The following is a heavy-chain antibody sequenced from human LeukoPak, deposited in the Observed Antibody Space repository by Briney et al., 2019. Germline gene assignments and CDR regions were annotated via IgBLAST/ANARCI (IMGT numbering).Heavy chain of an antibody. CDR3: ATQSVPHPITMVRGVEDY. CDR2: ISGSGGST. CDR1: GFTFSSYA. Sequence: GGSLRLSCAASGFTFSSYAMSWVRQAPGKGLGWVSAISGSGGSTYYADSVKGRFTISRDNSKNTLYLQMNSLRAEDTAVYYCATQSVPHPITMVRGVEDYWGQGTLVTVSS. D-gene: IGHD3-10*01. J-gene: IGHJ4*02. V-gene: IGHV3-23*01.